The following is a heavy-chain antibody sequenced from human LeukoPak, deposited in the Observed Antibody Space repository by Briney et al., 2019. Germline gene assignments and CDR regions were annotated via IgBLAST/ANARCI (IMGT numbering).Heavy chain of an antibody. J-gene: IGHJ4*02. Sequence: SETLSLTCAVYGGSFSGYYWSWIRQPPGKGLEWIGEINHSGSTNYNPSLKSRVTISVDTSKNQFSLKLSSVTAADTAVYYCARVPNYYDSSGYFDYWGQGTLVTVSS. D-gene: IGHD3-22*01. V-gene: IGHV4-34*01. CDR1: GGSFSGYY. CDR2: INHSGST. CDR3: ARVPNYYDSSGYFDY.